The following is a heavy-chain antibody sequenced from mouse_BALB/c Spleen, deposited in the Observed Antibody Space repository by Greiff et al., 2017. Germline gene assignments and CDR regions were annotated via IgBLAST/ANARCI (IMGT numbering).Heavy chain of an antibody. J-gene: IGHJ4*01. D-gene: IGHD3-1*01. Sequence: EVQLLESGGGLVKPGGSLKLSCAASGFTFSSYAMSWVRQTPEKRLEWVASISSGGSTYYPDSVKGRFTISRDNAKNTLYLQMHSLRSEDTAMYCCARTPSSGYVLDYWGQGTSVTVSS. CDR2: ISSGGST. CDR3: ARTPSSGYVLDY. V-gene: IGHV5-6-5*01. CDR1: GFTFSSYA.